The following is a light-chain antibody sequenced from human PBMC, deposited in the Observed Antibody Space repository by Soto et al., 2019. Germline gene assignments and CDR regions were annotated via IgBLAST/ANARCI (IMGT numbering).Light chain of an antibody. V-gene: IGKV3-20*01. Sequence: IVLTQSPGTLSLSPRERATLSCRVSQSVSSSYLAWYQHKPGQAPRLLIYGASSRATGIPDRFNGSGSRTDFTLTISRLEPEVCAVYLCQQYGSSPRITFGQGTRLEIK. CDR1: QSVSSSY. J-gene: IGKJ5*01. CDR3: QQYGSSPRIT. CDR2: GAS.